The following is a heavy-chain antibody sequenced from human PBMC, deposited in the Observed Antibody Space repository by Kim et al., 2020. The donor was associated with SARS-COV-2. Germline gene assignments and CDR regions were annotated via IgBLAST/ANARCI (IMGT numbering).Heavy chain of an antibody. V-gene: IGHV4-59*13. J-gene: IGHJ6*02. CDR3: ARGGGQYCSSTSCYRDYYYYGMDV. CDR1: GGSISSYY. D-gene: IGHD2-2*01. CDR2: IYYSGST. Sequence: SETLSLTCTVSGGSISSYYWSWIRQPPGKGLEWIGYIYYSGSTNYNPSLKSRVTISVDTSKNQFSLNLSSVTAADTAVYYCARGGGQYCSSTSCYRDYYYYGMDVWGQGTTVTVSS.